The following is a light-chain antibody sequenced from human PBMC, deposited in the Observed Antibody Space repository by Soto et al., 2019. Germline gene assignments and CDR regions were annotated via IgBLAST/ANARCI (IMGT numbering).Light chain of an antibody. CDR2: GAS. J-gene: IGKJ5*01. CDR1: QTVSTSF. CDR3: QQRSNWIT. V-gene: IGKV3D-20*02. Sequence: EIMMTQSPGTLSVCPGERATLSCRASQTVSTSFLAWYQQKRGQAPRLLIYGASSRATGIPDRFSGSGSGTDFTLTISRLEPEDFAVYYCQQRSNWITFGQGTRLAI.